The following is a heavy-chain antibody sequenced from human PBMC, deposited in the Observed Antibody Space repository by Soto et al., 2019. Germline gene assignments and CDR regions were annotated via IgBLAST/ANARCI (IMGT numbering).Heavy chain of an antibody. CDR1: GFTFDDYG. CDR3: ARDREEEDLHYSGSYFDY. Sequence: GGSLRLSCAASGFTFDDYGMSWVRQAPGKGLEWVSGINWNGGSTGYADSVKGRFTISRDNAKNSLYLQMNSLRAEDTALYYCARDREEEDLHYSGSYFDYWGQGTLVTVSS. D-gene: IGHD1-26*01. CDR2: INWNGGST. J-gene: IGHJ4*02. V-gene: IGHV3-20*04.